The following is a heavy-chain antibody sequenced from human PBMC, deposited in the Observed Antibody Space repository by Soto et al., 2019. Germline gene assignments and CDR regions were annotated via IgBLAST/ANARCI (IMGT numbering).Heavy chain of an antibody. J-gene: IGHJ4*02. CDR3: ARDYSSSSYYFDY. D-gene: IGHD6-6*01. CDR2: ISNSGST. V-gene: IGHV4-31*03. Sequence: SETLSLTCTVSGASISSGSYYWSWIRQLPGKGLEWIGYISNSGSTYYNPSLKSRVTISVDTSKNQFSLRVSSVTAADTAVYYCARDYSSSSYYFDYWGQGTLVTVSS. CDR1: GASISSGSYY.